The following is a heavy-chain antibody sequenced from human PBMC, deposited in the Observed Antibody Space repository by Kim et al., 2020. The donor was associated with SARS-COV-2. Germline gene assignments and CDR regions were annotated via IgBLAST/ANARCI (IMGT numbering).Heavy chain of an antibody. CDR1: GFTFSSYG. D-gene: IGHD3-22*01. J-gene: IGHJ4*02. Sequence: GGSLRLSCAASGFTFSSYGMHWVRQAPGKGLEWVAVISYDGSNKYYADSVKGRFTISRDNSKNTLYLQMNSLRAEDTAVYYCARESARYYDSSGYCHFDYSDQGLLVNV. CDR3: ARESARYYDSSGYCHFDY. CDR2: ISYDGSNK. V-gene: IGHV3-33*05.